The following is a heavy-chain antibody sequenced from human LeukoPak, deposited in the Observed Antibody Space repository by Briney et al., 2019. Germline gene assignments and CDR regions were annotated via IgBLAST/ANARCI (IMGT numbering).Heavy chain of an antibody. CDR3: ARGLPARYNWFDP. J-gene: IGHJ5*02. V-gene: IGHV1-8*03. D-gene: IGHD6-25*01. Sequence: ASVKVSCKASGYIFTSYYMHWVRQATGQGLEWMGWMNPNSGNTGYAQKFQGRVTITRNTSISTAYMELSSLRSEDTAVYYCARGLPARYNWFDPWGQGTLVTVSS. CDR1: GYIFTSYY. CDR2: MNPNSGNT.